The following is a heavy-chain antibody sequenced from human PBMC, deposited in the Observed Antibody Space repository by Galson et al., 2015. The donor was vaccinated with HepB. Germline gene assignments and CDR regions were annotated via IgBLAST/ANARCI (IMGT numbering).Heavy chain of an antibody. J-gene: IGHJ4*02. D-gene: IGHD2-21*01. CDR1: GFTFSDFW. V-gene: IGHV3-74*01. Sequence: SLRLSCAASGFTFSDFWMRWVRQAPGERPVWVARINPSGSAAGYADSVKGRFTLSRDNTRNTLYLQLDSLRGDDTAVYYCARDVIAVVPGAPPTLDHWGQGTLVTVSS. CDR3: ARDVIAVVPGAPPTLDH. CDR2: INPSGSAA.